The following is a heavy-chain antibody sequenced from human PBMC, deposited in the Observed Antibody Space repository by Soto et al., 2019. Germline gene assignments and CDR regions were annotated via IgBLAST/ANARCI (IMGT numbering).Heavy chain of an antibody. J-gene: IGHJ6*02. CDR1: GYTFTIYD. V-gene: IGHV1-8*01. CDR2: MNPNSGNT. D-gene: IGHD3-3*01. CDR3: AGIFGVAGRRYYYYYGMDV. Sequence: ASVKVSCKASGYTFTIYDINWVRQATGQGLEWMGWMNPNSGNTGYAQKFQGRVTMTRNTSISTAYMELSSLRSEDTAVYYCAGIFGVAGRRYYYYYGMDVWGQGTTVTVSS.